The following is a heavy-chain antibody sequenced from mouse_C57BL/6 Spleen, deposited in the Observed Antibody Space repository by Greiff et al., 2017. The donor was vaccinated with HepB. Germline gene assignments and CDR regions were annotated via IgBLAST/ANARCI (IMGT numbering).Heavy chain of an antibody. CDR3: ERLETAQSPWFAY. CDR1: GYTFTSYW. D-gene: IGHD3-2*02. J-gene: IGHJ3*01. CDR2: IYPGSGST. Sequence: QVQLQQPGAELVKPGASVKMSCKASGYTFTSYWITWVKQRPGQGLEWIGDIYPGSGSTNYNEKFKSKATLTVDTSSSTAYMQLSSLTSEDSAVYYCERLETAQSPWFAYWGQGTLVTVSA. V-gene: IGHV1-55*01.